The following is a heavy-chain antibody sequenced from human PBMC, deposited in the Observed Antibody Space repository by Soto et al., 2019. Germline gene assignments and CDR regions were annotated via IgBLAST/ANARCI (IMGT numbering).Heavy chain of an antibody. D-gene: IGHD4-4*01. Sequence: SPSFQGHVTISADKSISTAYLQWSSLKASDTAMYYCARQDYTAPWFDPWGQGTLVTVSS. J-gene: IGHJ5*02. V-gene: IGHV5-10-1*01. CDR3: ARQDYTAPWFDP.